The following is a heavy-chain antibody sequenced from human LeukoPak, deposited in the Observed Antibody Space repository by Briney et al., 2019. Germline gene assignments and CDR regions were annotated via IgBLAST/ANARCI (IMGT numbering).Heavy chain of an antibody. J-gene: IGHJ4*02. CDR1: GYSISSGYY. V-gene: IGHV4-38-2*01. Sequence: SEPLSLTCGVSGYSISSGYYWGWIGQPPGTGLEWIGSIYHSGRPYSNPSLKSRDTISEDTSKNQFSLKLSSVTAADTAVYYCALGHDILTGYYPFDYWGQGTLVTVSS. D-gene: IGHD3-9*01. CDR2: IYHSGRP. CDR3: ALGHDILTGYYPFDY.